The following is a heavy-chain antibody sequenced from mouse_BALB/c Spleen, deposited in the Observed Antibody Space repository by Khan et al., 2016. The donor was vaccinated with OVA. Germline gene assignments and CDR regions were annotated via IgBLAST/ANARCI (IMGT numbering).Heavy chain of an antibody. V-gene: IGHV9-3-1*01. CDR3: ARVGYNGTMDY. CDR2: INTYTGEP. J-gene: IGHJ4*01. Sequence: QIQLVQSGPELKKPGETVKISCKASGYTFTNYGMNWVKQAPGKGLKWMGWINTYTGEPTYADDFKGRFAFSLETSDSTAYLQINNLKNEDTATYFCARVGYNGTMDYWGQGTSVTVSS. CDR1: GYTFTNYG. D-gene: IGHD2-14*01.